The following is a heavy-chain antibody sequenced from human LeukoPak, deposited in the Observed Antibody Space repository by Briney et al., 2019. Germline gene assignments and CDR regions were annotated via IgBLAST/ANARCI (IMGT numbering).Heavy chain of an antibody. CDR1: GYTFTSYA. J-gene: IGHJ6*02. CDR2: INTNTGNP. D-gene: IGHD6-19*01. Sequence: GASVKVSCKASGYTFTSYAMNWVRQAPGQGLEWMGWINTNTGNPTYAQGFTGRFVFSLDTSVSTAYLQISSLKAEDTAVYYCARDLQQWLETGYYYYGMDVWGQGTTVTVSS. V-gene: IGHV7-4-1*02. CDR3: ARDLQQWLETGYYYYGMDV.